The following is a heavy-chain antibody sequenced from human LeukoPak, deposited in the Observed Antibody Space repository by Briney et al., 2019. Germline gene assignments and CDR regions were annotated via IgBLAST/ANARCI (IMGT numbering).Heavy chain of an antibody. D-gene: IGHD1-14*01. CDR3: ANLPEGYYGMDV. CDR2: ISNIDTTI. CDR1: GFTFSSYE. V-gene: IGHV3-48*03. Sequence: GGSLRLSCEASGFTFSSYEMNCVRQAPGKGVEWVSYISNIDTTIYYADSVKGRFTISRDNAKNSLYLQMNSLRAEDTAVYYCANLPEGYYGMDVWGQGTTVTVSS. J-gene: IGHJ6*02.